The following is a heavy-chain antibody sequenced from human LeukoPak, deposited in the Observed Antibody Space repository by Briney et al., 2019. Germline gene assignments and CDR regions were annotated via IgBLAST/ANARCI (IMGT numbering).Heavy chain of an antibody. CDR3: AKDGHCPDSICPTNIAVAGYVDS. V-gene: IGHV3-23*01. CDR2: INYNGRNT. CDR1: GFTLSIYT. J-gene: IGHJ4*02. Sequence: PGGSLRLSCAASGFTLSIYTMNWVRQAPGKGLEWVSIINYNGRNTYYADSVKGRFTISRDNSKNMVYLQMNRLRAEDTAIYYCAKDGHCPDSICPTNIAVAGYVDSWGKGTLVTVSS. D-gene: IGHD6-19*01.